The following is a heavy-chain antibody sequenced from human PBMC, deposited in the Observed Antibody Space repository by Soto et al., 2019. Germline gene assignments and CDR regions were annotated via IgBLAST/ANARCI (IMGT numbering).Heavy chain of an antibody. CDR3: AHGKHSGYDQNFDY. CDR1: GFSLSTSGVG. Sequence: SGPTLVKPTQTLTLTCTFSGFSLSTSGVGVGWIRQPPGKALEWLALIYWDDDKRYSPSLKSRLTITKDTSKNQVVLTMTNMDPVDTATYYCAHGKHSGYDQNFDYWGQGTLVTVSS. J-gene: IGHJ4*02. V-gene: IGHV2-5*02. D-gene: IGHD5-12*01. CDR2: IYWDDDK.